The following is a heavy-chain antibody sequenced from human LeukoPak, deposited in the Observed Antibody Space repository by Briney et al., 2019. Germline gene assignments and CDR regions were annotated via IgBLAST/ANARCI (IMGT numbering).Heavy chain of an antibody. CDR3: ARDEAVTRGVTAFDI. CDR1: GGSISSSSYY. J-gene: IGHJ3*02. CDR2: IYYSGRT. D-gene: IGHD3-10*01. V-gene: IGHV4-39*07. Sequence: SETLSLTCTVSGGSISSSSYYWGWIRQPPGKGLEWIGSIYYSGRTYYNPSLKSRVTISVDTSKNQFSLRLGSVTAADTAVYYCARDEAVTRGVTAFDIWGQGTMVTVSS.